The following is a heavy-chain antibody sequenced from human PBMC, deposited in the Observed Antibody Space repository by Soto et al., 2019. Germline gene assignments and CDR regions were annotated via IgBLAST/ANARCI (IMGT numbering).Heavy chain of an antibody. CDR2: ISYDGSNK. CDR1: GFTFSSYG. D-gene: IGHD6-19*01. V-gene: IGHV3-30*18. J-gene: IGHJ4*02. CDR3: AKGVGPSGGYRVY. Sequence: PGGSLRLSCAASGFTFSSYGMHWVRPAPGKGLEWVAVISYDGSNKYYADSVKGRFTISGDNSKNTLYLRMNRLRAEATAVYYCAKGVGPSGGYRVYWGQGTLVTVSS.